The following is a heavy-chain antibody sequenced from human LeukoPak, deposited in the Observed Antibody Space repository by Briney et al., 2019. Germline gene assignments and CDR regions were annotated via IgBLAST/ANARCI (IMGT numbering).Heavy chain of an antibody. D-gene: IGHD3-16*01. Sequence: PSQTLSLTCAVSGGSISSGGYSWSWIRQPPGKGLEWIGYIYHSGSTYYNPSLKSRVTISVDGSKNQFSLKLSSVTAADTAVYYCAREGEYYFDYWGQGTLVTVSS. J-gene: IGHJ4*02. CDR3: AREGEYYFDY. CDR2: IYHSGST. V-gene: IGHV4-30-2*01. CDR1: GGSISSGGYS.